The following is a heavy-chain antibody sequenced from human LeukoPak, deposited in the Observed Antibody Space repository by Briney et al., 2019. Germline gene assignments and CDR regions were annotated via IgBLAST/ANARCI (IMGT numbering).Heavy chain of an antibody. CDR3: AKGVGTSYHYHMDV. D-gene: IGHD1-26*01. CDR1: GGTFSSYA. V-gene: IGHV1-69*13. CDR2: IIPIFGTA. J-gene: IGHJ6*03. Sequence: SVKVSCKASGGTFSSYAISWVRQAPGQGLEWMGGIIPIFGTANYAQKFQGRVTITADESTSTAYMELNSLRAEDMALYYCAKGVGTSYHYHMDVWGKGTTVIVSS.